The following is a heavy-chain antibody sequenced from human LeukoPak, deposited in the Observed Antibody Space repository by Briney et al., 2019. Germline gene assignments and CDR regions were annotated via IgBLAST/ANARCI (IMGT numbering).Heavy chain of an antibody. Sequence: GGSLSLSCAASGFTFSTYAMSWVRQAPGKGLVWVSTISTSDRSTYYADSVKGRFTISRDDSKNTLFLQMNSLRAEDTAVYYCAKRGYEDRSGHYHLDYWGQGTLVTVSS. D-gene: IGHD3-22*01. CDR1: GFTFSTYA. CDR2: ISTSDRST. J-gene: IGHJ4*02. CDR3: AKRGYEDRSGHYHLDY. V-gene: IGHV3-23*01.